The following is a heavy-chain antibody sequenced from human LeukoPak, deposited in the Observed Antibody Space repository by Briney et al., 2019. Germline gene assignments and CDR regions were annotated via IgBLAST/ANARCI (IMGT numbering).Heavy chain of an antibody. CDR2: ISGSGGST. V-gene: IGHV3-23*01. Sequence: GGSLRLSCAASGFPFKNYAMSWVRQAPGKGLGWVSAISGSGGSTYYADSVKGRFTISRDNSKNTLYLQMNSLGAGDTAVYYCAKLKNSVWGSYHFDYWGQGTLVTVSS. CDR1: GFPFKNYA. D-gene: IGHD3-16*02. J-gene: IGHJ4*02. CDR3: AKLKNSVWGSYHFDY.